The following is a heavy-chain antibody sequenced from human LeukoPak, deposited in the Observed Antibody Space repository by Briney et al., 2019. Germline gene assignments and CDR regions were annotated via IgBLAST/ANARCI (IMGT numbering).Heavy chain of an antibody. CDR1: GYSISSGYY. CDR2: IYHSGST. V-gene: IGHV4-38-2*01. J-gene: IGHJ4*02. Sequence: PSETLSLTCAVSGYSISSGYYWGWIRQPPGKGLEWIGSIYHSGSTYYNPSLKSRVTISVDTSKNQFSLKLSSVTAADTAVYYCARHPTYQYCSSTSCQRAPFDYWGQGTLVTVFS. D-gene: IGHD2-2*01. CDR3: ARHPTYQYCSSTSCQRAPFDY.